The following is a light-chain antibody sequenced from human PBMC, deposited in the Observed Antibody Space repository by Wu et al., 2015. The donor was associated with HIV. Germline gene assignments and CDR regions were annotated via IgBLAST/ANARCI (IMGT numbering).Light chain of an antibody. V-gene: IGKV3-15*01. CDR2: GAS. Sequence: EIVLTQSPGTLSLSPGERATLSCRASQNLNSNLAWYQQKPGQAPRLLMYGASSRATGVPARFSGSGSGTEFTLTISSLQSEDFAVYYCQQYKNWPPYSFGQGTKLEIK. CDR1: QNLNSN. J-gene: IGKJ2*03. CDR3: QQYKNWPPYS.